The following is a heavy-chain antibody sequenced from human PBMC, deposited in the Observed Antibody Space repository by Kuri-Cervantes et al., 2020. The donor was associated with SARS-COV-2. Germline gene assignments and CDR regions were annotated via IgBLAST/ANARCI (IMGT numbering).Heavy chain of an antibody. CDR3: ARDRSVAVAGEPDY. V-gene: IGHV4-31*03. CDR1: GGSISSGGYY. Sequence: SETLSLTCTVSGGSISSGGYYWSWIRQHPGKGLEWIGYIYYSGSTYYNPSLKSRVTISVDTSKNQFSLKLSSVTAADTAVYYCARDRSVAVAGEPDYWGQGTLVTVSS. D-gene: IGHD6-19*01. CDR2: IYYSGST. J-gene: IGHJ4*02.